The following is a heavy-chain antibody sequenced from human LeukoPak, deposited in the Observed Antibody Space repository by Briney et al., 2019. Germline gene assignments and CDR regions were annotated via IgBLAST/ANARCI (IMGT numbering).Heavy chain of an antibody. CDR1: GGSFSGYY. CDR3: ARGGGTAADY. D-gene: IGHD6-13*01. J-gene: IGHJ4*02. V-gene: IGHV4-34*01. CDR2: INHSGST. Sequence: PSETLSLTCAVYGGSFSGYYWSWIRQPPGKGLGWIGEINHSGSTNYNPSLKSRVTISVDTSKNQFSLKLSSVTAADTAVYYCARGGGTAADYWGQGTLVTVSS.